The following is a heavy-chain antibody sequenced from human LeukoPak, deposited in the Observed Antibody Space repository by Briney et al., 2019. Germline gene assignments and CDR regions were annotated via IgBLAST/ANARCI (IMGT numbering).Heavy chain of an antibody. Sequence: GGSLRLSCAASGITFSSYAMHWVRQAPGKGLEWVAVISYDGSNKYYADSVKGRFTISRDNSKNTLYLQMNSLSPEDTAVYYCARGVTAAGGWGDYWGQGTLVTVSS. CDR1: GITFSSYA. J-gene: IGHJ4*02. CDR3: ARGVTAAGGWGDY. D-gene: IGHD6-13*01. V-gene: IGHV3-30*04. CDR2: ISYDGSNK.